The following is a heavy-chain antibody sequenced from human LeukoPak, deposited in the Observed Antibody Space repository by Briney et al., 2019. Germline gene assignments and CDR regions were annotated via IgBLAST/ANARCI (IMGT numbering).Heavy chain of an antibody. Sequence: GESLKISCKGYGYTFTSNWIGRVRQMPGKGLEWMGIIYPRDSDTVYSPSFQGQVIMSVDKSISTAYLQWSSLKASDTAIYFCARRDYGGHAAYFDYWGQGTLVTVSS. J-gene: IGHJ4*02. CDR1: GYTFTSNW. V-gene: IGHV5-51*01. CDR3: ARRDYGGHAAYFDY. CDR2: IYPRDSDT. D-gene: IGHD4-17*01.